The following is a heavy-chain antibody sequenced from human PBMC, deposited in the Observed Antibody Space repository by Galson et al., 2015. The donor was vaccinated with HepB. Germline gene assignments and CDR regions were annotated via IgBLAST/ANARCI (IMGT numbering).Heavy chain of an antibody. J-gene: IGHJ4*02. Sequence: SVKVSCKASGYTFTSYAMNWVRQAPGQGLEWMRWIITNTGNPTYAQGFTGRFVFSLDTSVSTAYLQISSLKAEDTAVYYCARRWVAAAGTGQRAVDYWGQGTLVTVSS. CDR2: IITNTGNP. CDR3: ARRWVAAAGTGQRAVDY. CDR1: GYTFTSYA. V-gene: IGHV7-4-1*02. D-gene: IGHD6-13*01.